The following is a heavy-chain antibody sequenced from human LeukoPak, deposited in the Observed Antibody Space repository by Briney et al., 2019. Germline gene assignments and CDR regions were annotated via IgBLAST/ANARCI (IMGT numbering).Heavy chain of an antibody. V-gene: IGHV3-53*01. Sequence: RPGGSLRLSCAASGFTVSSNYMSWVRQAPGKGLEWVSVIYSGGSTYYADSVKGRFTISRDNSKNTLYLQMNSLRAEDTAVYYCASHTYYYDSSGRPGGYWGQGTLVTVPS. J-gene: IGHJ4*02. CDR1: GFTVSSNY. CDR3: ASHTYYYDSSGRPGGY. CDR2: IYSGGST. D-gene: IGHD3-22*01.